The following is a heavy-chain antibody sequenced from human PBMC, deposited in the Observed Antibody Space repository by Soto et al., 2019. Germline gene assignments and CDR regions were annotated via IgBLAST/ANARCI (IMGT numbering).Heavy chain of an antibody. V-gene: IGHV3-30*18. Sequence: QVQLVESGGGVVQPGRSLRLSCAASGFTFSSYGMHWVRQAPGKGLEWVAVISYDGSNKYYADSVKGRFTISRDNSKNTLYLQMNSLRAEDTAVYYCAKGGGCISTSCYRRLDYWGQGTLVTVSS. CDR3: AKGGGCISTSCYRRLDY. D-gene: IGHD2-2*02. CDR2: ISYDGSNK. J-gene: IGHJ4*02. CDR1: GFTFSSYG.